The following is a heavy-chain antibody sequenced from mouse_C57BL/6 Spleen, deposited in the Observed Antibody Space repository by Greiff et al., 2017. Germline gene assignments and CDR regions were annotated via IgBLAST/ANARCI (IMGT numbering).Heavy chain of an antibody. CDR1: GYTFTGYG. Sequence: VQLQQSGPELVKPGASVKFSCKASGYTFTGYGIKWVKQRPGHGLEWIGGILPGSGSTKYNEKFKGKATLKVDTSSSPAYMELHSLTTEDAAVYICARGLEGGCWCFDYWGQGTSLTVSS. CDR3: ARGLEGGCWCFDY. J-gene: IGHJ2*02. D-gene: IGHD1-1*02. CDR2: ILPGSGST. V-gene: IGHV1-85*01.